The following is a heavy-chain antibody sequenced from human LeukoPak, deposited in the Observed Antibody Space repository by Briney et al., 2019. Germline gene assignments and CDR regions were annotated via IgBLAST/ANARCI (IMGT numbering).Heavy chain of an antibody. J-gene: IGHJ3*02. D-gene: IGHD2-15*01. Sequence: KPSETLSLTCTVSGGSISSSSYYWGWIRQPPGKGLEWIGSIYYSGSTYYNPSLKSRVTISVDTSKNQFSLKLSSVTAADTAVYYCARSTGVVVAADAFDIWGQGTMVTVSS. CDR3: ARSTGVVVAADAFDI. V-gene: IGHV4-39*01. CDR1: GGSISSSSYY. CDR2: IYYSGST.